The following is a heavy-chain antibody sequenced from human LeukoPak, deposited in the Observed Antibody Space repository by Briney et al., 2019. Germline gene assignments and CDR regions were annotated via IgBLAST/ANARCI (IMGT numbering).Heavy chain of an antibody. V-gene: IGHV3-7*03. Sequence: GGSLRLSCAASGFIFSNYWMNWARQAPGKGLEWVANIGQDGNEKYYVDSVKGRFSISRDNAGNSVYLQMNSLRAEDTAIYYCARESRSGLDYWGQGTLVAVSS. J-gene: IGHJ4*02. CDR3: ARESRSGLDY. CDR1: GFIFSNYW. CDR2: IGQDGNEK. D-gene: IGHD3-3*01.